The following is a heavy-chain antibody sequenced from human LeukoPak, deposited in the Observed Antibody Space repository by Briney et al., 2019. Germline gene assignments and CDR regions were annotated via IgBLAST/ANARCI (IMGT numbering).Heavy chain of an antibody. CDR1: GGTFSSYA. D-gene: IGHD2-15*01. CDR3: ARTRYCSGGSCYSGLHPLSRDAFDI. J-gene: IGHJ3*02. CDR2: IIPIFGTA. Sequence: SVKVSCKASGGTFSSYAISWVRQAPGQGLEWMGGIIPIFGTANYAQKFQGRVTITTDESTSTAYMELSSLRSEDTAVYYCARTRYCSGGSCYSGLHPLSRDAFDIWGQGTMVTVSS. V-gene: IGHV1-69*05.